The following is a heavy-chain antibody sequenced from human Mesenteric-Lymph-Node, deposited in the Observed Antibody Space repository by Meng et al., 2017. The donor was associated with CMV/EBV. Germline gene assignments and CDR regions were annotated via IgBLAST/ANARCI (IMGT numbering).Heavy chain of an antibody. CDR1: GFIFSTYN. Sequence: GGSLRLSCAASGFIFSTYNMNWVRQAPGKGLEWVSSISSSTNDIYYADSVKGRFTISRDNAKNSLYLQMNSLRAGDTAVYYCARLNRYQLLGMDVWGQGTTVTVSS. V-gene: IGHV3-21*01. CDR3: ARLNRYQLLGMDV. CDR2: ISSSTNDI. D-gene: IGHD2-2*01. J-gene: IGHJ6*02.